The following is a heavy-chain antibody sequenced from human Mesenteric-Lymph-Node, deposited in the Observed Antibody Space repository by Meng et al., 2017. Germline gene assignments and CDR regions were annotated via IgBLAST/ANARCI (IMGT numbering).Heavy chain of an antibody. CDR3: AGAFYYEGSGYFGMDY. CDR2: IWYDGSNK. D-gene: IGHD3-22*01. J-gene: IGHJ4*02. CDR1: GFTFSSYG. Sequence: GESLKISCAASGFTFSSYGMHWVRQAPGKGLEWVAVIWYDGSNKYYADSVKGRFTISRDNAKNSLYLQMNSLRAEDTAVYYCAGAFYYEGSGYFGMDYWGQGTLVTVSS. V-gene: IGHV3-33*01.